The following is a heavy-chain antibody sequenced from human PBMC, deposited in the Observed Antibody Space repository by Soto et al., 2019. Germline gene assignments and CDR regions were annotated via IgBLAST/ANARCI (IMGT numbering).Heavy chain of an antibody. CDR3: ARVKLGYCFITGSARYYMYV. Sequence: GGSLRLSCAASGFSFSSYAMVWVRQAPGKGLEWVSTFSGSDSNTYYADSVKGRFTISRDNSKNTLYLQLNSLRAEDTAVYYCARVKLGYCFITGSARYYMYVFCQGDTVPVS. D-gene: IGHD2-2*01. V-gene: IGHV3-23*01. J-gene: IGHJ6*03. CDR2: FSGSDSNT. CDR1: GFSFSSYA.